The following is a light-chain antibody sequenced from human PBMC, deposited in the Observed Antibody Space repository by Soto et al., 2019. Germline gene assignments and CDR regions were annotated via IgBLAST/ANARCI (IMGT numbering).Light chain of an antibody. Sequence: EIVLTQSPATLSLSPGERATLSCRASQSVRSYLAWYQQKPGQAPRLLIYDASSRATGIPARFSGSGSGTDLSLTISSLEPEDFAIYYCQQRSDWPVTFGQGPKVEI. CDR3: QQRSDWPVT. CDR1: QSVRSY. V-gene: IGKV3-11*01. CDR2: DAS. J-gene: IGKJ1*01.